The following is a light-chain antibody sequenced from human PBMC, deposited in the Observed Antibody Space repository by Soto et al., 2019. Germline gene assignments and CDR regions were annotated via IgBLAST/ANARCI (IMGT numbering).Light chain of an antibody. Sequence: QSVLTQPPSVSGAPGQRVTISCTGSSSNIGAGLDVYWYQQLPGTAPKLLIYGNNNRPSGVPDRFSGSKSATSASLAITGLQAEDEADYYCQSYDSSLSAVVFGGGTKLTVL. J-gene: IGLJ2*01. CDR2: GNN. CDR1: SSNIGAGLD. V-gene: IGLV1-40*01. CDR3: QSYDSSLSAVV.